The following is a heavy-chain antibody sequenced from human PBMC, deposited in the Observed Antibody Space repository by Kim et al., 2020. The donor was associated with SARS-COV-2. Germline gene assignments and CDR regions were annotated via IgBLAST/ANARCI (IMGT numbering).Heavy chain of an antibody. J-gene: IGHJ6*03. CDR3: AKASRSPISGHYYAMD. D-gene: IGHD2-15*01. CDR1: GYTFSSYG. V-gene: IGHV3-33*03. Sequence: GGSLRLSCAASGYTFSSYGMVWVRQAPGKGLEWVALVSYDGSDKSYADSVKGRFTISKDFSKKTLFLQMNSLSAEDTALYYCAKASRSPISGHYYAMD. CDR2: VSYDGSDK.